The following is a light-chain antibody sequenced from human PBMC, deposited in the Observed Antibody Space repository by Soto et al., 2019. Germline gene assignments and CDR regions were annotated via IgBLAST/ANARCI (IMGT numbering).Light chain of an antibody. Sequence: GLTQYPGTMSLSPGERATLSCRASQTITTLAWYQRKPGQAPRLLIYRVSSRATGVPDRFSGSGSGTDYTLTISRLEPEDFAVYYCQQYGSSGTFGQGTKVDIK. CDR2: RVS. J-gene: IGKJ1*01. CDR3: QQYGSSGT. V-gene: IGKV3-20*01. CDR1: QTITT.